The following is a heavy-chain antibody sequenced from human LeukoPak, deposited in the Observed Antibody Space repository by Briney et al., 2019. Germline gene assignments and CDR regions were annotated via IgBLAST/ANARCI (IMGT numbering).Heavy chain of an antibody. J-gene: IGHJ4*02. CDR1: GFTFSSYE. D-gene: IGHD1-26*01. CDR3: ARDFLRSYYNY. V-gene: IGHV3-48*03. Sequence: PGGSLRLSCAASGFTFSSYEMNWVRQAPGKGLEWVSYISSTGSAIYYADSVKGRFTISRDNAKNSLYLQMNSLRAEDTAVYYCARDFLRSYYNYWGQGTLVTVSS. CDR2: ISSTGSAI.